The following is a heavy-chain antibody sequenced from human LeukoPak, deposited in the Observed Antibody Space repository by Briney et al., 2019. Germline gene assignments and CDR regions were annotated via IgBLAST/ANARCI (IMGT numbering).Heavy chain of an antibody. J-gene: IGHJ4*02. CDR1: GGTFSSYA. CDR2: IIPIFGTA. CDR3: ARDVSGSYYPTYFDS. V-gene: IGHV1-69*01. Sequence: SVKVSCKASGGTFSSYAISWVRQAPGQGLEWMGGIIPIFGTANYAQRFQGRVTITADASTSTAYMELSSLRSEDTAVYYCARDVSGSYYPTYFDSGGQGPLATVSS. D-gene: IGHD1-26*01.